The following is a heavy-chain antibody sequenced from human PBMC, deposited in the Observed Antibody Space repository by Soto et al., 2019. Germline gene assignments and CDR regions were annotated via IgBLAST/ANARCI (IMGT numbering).Heavy chain of an antibody. J-gene: IGHJ4*02. CDR1: AYTFTSYD. D-gene: IGHD7-27*01. CDR3: ARGPRNWGVDY. V-gene: IGHV1-8*01. CDR2: MNPNNGNT. Sequence: QVQLVQSGAEVKKPGASEKVSCKAAAYTFTSYDINWVRQATGQDFEWMGWMNPNNGNTAYAQKFQGRVTMTRDTSKSTAFMELSSLTSEDTAVYYCARGPRNWGVDYWGQGTLVTVSS.